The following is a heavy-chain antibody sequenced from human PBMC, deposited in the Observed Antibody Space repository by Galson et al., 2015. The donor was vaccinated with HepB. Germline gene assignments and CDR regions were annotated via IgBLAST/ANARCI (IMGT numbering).Heavy chain of an antibody. V-gene: IGHV3-49*03. Sequence: SLRLSCAASGFTFGDYAMSWFRQAPGKGLEWVGFIRSKAYGGTTEYAASVKGRFTISRDDSKSIAYLQMNSLKTEDTAVYYCTRDGGYIVVVVAATRRDAFDIWGQGTMVTVSS. CDR2: IRSKAYGGTT. J-gene: IGHJ3*02. CDR3: TRDGGYIVVVVAATRRDAFDI. CDR1: GFTFGDYA. D-gene: IGHD2-15*01.